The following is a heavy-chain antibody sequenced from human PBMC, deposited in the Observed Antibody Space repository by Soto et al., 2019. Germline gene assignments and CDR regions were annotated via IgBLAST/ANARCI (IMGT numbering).Heavy chain of an antibody. CDR3: AREAPNYYDSSGHGWFDP. J-gene: IGHJ5*02. CDR2: ISAYNGNT. CDR1: GYTFTSYG. Sequence: ASVKVSCKASGYTFTSYGISWVRQAPGQGLEWMGWISAYNGNTNYAQKLQGRVTMTTDTSTSTAYTELRSLRSDDTAVYYCAREAPNYYDSSGHGWFDPWGQGTLVTVSS. V-gene: IGHV1-18*04. D-gene: IGHD3-22*01.